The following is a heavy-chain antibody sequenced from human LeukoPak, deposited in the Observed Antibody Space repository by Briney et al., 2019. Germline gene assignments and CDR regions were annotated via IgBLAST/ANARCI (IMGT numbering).Heavy chain of an antibody. V-gene: IGHV4-4*07. CDR1: GASISSYY. Sequence: SETLSLTCTVSGASISSYYWSWIRQPAGKGLKWIGRIYTSGSTNYNPSFKSRVTMSVDTAKNQFSLKLSSVTAADTAVYYCARGTTLDYSGQGTLVTVSS. CDR3: ARGTTLDY. D-gene: IGHD1-14*01. CDR2: IYTSGST. J-gene: IGHJ4*02.